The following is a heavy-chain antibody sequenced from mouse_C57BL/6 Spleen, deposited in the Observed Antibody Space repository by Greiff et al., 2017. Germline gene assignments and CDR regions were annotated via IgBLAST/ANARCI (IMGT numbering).Heavy chain of an antibody. D-gene: IGHD1-1*01. J-gene: IGHJ4*01. CDR2: INPNNGGT. Sequence: EVQLQQSGPELVKPGASVKIPCKASGYTFTDYNMDWVKQSHGKSLEWIGDINPNNGGTIYNQKFKGKATLTVDKSSSTAYMELRSLTSEDTAVYYCARRYYGSSYVDAMDYWGQGTSVTVSS. CDR3: ARRYYGSSYVDAMDY. CDR1: GYTFTDYN. V-gene: IGHV1-18*01.